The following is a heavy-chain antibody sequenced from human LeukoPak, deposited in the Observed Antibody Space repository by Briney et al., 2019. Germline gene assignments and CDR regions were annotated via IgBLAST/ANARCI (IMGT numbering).Heavy chain of an antibody. J-gene: IGHJ6*02. D-gene: IGHD3-16*01. CDR1: GFTFSSYS. Sequence: GGSLRLSCAASGFTFSSYSMNWVRQAPGKGLEWVSSISRSSSYIYYADSVKGRFTISRVNAKNSLYLQMNRLRAEDTAVYYCAREYVDGGYYYGMDVWGQGTTVTVSS. CDR2: ISRSSSYI. V-gene: IGHV3-21*01. CDR3: AREYVDGGYYYGMDV.